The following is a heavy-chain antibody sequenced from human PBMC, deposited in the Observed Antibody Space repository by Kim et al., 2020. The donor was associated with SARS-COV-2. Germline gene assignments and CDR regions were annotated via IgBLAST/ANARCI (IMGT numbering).Heavy chain of an antibody. CDR3: ARVMLHFDNVWNIYRPGAFDM. J-gene: IGHJ3*02. V-gene: IGHV4-34*01. Sequence: SETLSLTCAVYGRSFSGYYWSSIRQPPGKGLEWIGEINQSGGTNYNPSLKSRVNISLDTSKNQFSLRLTSVTAADTAIYYCARVMLHFDNVWNIYRPGAFDMWGQGTMVTVSS. CDR1: GRSFSGYY. CDR2: INQSGGT. D-gene: IGHD3-16*01.